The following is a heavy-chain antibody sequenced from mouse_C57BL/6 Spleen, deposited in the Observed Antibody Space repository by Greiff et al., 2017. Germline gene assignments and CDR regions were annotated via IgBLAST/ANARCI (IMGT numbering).Heavy chain of an antibody. D-gene: IGHD2-3*01. V-gene: IGHV7-1*01. Sequence: EVHLVESGGGLVQSGRSLRLSCATSGFTFSDFYMEWVRQAPGKGLEWIAASRNKANDYTTEYSASVKGRFIVSSDTSQSILYLQLNALRAEDTAMYYCARGPYDGDPAYAMDYWGQGTSVTVSS. CDR1: GFTFSDFY. CDR3: ARGPYDGDPAYAMDY. J-gene: IGHJ4*01. CDR2: SRNKANDYTT.